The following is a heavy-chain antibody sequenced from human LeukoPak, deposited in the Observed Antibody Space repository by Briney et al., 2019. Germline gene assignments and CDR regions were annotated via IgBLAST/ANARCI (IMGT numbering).Heavy chain of an antibody. CDR2: ISGSGGST. V-gene: IGHV3-23*01. J-gene: IGHJ6*02. D-gene: IGHD2-15*01. CDR3: VRGGGDYYYYGMDV. Sequence: GGSLRLSCVASGFTFSSYAMSWVRQAPGKGLEWVSAISGSGGSTYYADSVKGRFTISRDNSKNTLYLQMNSLRAEDTAVYYCVRGGGDYYYYGMDVWGQGTTVTVSS. CDR1: GFTFSSYA.